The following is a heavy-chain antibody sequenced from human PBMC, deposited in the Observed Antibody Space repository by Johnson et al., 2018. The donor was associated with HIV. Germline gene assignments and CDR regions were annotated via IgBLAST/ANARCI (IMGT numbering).Heavy chain of an antibody. CDR1: GFTFSSYA. D-gene: IGHD3-22*01. CDR3: ARGIAPGGHYDSSGYYGDAFDT. Sequence: QVQLVESGGGVVQPGRSLRLSCAASGFTFSSYAMHWVRQAPGKGLEWVAVISYDGSNKYYADSVKGRFTISRDNSKNTVYLQMKSLRAEDTAVYYCARGIAPGGHYDSSGYYGDAFDTWGQGTMVTVSS. CDR2: ISYDGSNK. J-gene: IGHJ3*02. V-gene: IGHV3-30*04.